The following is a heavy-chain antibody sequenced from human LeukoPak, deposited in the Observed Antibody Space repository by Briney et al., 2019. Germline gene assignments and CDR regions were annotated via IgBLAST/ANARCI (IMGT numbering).Heavy chain of an antibody. D-gene: IGHD6-13*01. CDR2: IYYSGST. V-gene: IGHV4-31*03. CDR1: GGSISSSSYY. Sequence: SETLSLTCTVSGGSISSSSYYWGWIRQPPGKGLEWIGYIYYSGSTYYNPSLKSRVTISVDTSKNQFSLKLSSVTAADTAVYYCAREIWSSSWYRVDYWGQGTLVTVSS. CDR3: AREIWSSSWYRVDY. J-gene: IGHJ4*02.